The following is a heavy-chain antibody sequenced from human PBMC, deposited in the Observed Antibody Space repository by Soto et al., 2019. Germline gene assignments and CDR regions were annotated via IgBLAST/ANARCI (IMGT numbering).Heavy chain of an antibody. V-gene: IGHV3-30-3*01. Sequence: QVQLVESGGGVVQPGRSLTLSCAASGFTFSSYVIHWVRQTPDKGLEWVAFISRDGSKAYYADSVKGRFTISRDNSKNALSMEMNSLRAEDSAVYYCARDDEGGSDCDLGSWGQGALVTFSS. CDR2: ISRDGSKA. D-gene: IGHD1-26*01. CDR3: ARDDEGGSDCDLGS. CDR1: GFTFSSYV. J-gene: IGHJ4*02.